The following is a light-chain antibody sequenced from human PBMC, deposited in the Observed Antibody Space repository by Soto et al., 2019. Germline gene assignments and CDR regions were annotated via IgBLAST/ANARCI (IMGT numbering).Light chain of an antibody. J-gene: IGLJ1*01. CDR2: EVS. Sequence: LTQPASVSGSPGQSITISCTGSSSDVGAYTSVSWYQQHPGKAPKLMIYEVSNRPSGVSRRFSGSKSGNTASLTISGPQAEDEAHYYCSSYTSDNRNYVFGTGTKVTVL. CDR3: SSYTSDNRNYV. CDR1: SSDVGAYTS. V-gene: IGLV2-14*01.